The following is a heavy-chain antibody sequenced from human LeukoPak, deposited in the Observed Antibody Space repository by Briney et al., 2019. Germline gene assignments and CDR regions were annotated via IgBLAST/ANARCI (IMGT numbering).Heavy chain of an antibody. V-gene: IGHV3-74*01. J-gene: IGHJ6*01. D-gene: IGHD3-16*01. Sequence: PGGSLRLSCAASGFTFSGYWMHWVRQVPGKGLVWFSRLNTDGSSTSYADSVKGRFTISRDNAKNTLYLQMNSLRAEDTAVYYCARDDAFRGVAMDVWGQGTTVTVSS. CDR3: ARDDAFRGVAMDV. CDR1: GFTFSGYW. CDR2: LNTDGSST.